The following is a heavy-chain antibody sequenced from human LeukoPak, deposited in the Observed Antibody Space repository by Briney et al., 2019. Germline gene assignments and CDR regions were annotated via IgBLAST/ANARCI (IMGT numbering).Heavy chain of an antibody. J-gene: IGHJ3*02. V-gene: IGHV3-9*01. D-gene: IGHD2-15*01. Sequence: GGSLRLSCAASGFTFDDYAMHWVRQAPGKGLEWVSGISWNSGSIGYADSVKGRFTISRDNAKNSLYLQMNSLRAEDTALYYCAKEGYCSGGSCYSNDAFDIWAKGQWSPSLQ. CDR1: GFTFDDYA. CDR3: AKEGYCSGGSCYSNDAFDI. CDR2: ISWNSGSI.